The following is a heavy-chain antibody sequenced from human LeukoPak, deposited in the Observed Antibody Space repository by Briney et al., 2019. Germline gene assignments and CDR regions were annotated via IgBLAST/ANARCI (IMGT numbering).Heavy chain of an antibody. CDR1: GFTFDDYA. Sequence: GGSLRLSCAASGFTFDDYAMHWVRQAPGKGLEWVSGISWNSGSIGYAGSVKGRFTISRDNAKNSLYLQMNSLRAEDMALYYCAKDRYGYNSQRFDYWGQGTLVTVSS. D-gene: IGHD5-24*01. V-gene: IGHV3-9*03. J-gene: IGHJ4*02. CDR2: ISWNSGSI. CDR3: AKDRYGYNSQRFDY.